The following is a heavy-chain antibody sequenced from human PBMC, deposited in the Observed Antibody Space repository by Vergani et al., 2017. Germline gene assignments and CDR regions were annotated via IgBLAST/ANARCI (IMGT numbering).Heavy chain of an antibody. Sequence: VQLVESGGGLVQPGGSLRLSCAASGFTFSSYAMSWVRQAPGKGLEWIGRIYTSGSTNYNPSLKSRVTISVDTSKNQFSLKLSSVTAADTAVYYCARETATTVVTYYFDYWGQGTLVTVSS. CDR2: IYTSGST. CDR3: ARETATTVVTYYFDY. CDR1: GFTFSSYA. D-gene: IGHD4-23*01. V-gene: IGHV4-4*08. J-gene: IGHJ4*02.